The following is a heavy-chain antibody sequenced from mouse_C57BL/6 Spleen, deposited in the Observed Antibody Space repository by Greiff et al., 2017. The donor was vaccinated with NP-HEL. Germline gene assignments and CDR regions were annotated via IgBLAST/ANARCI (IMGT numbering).Heavy chain of an antibody. CDR2: IDTSDSYN. J-gene: IGHJ2*01. Sequence: QVQLQQPGAELVMPGASVKLSCKASGYTFTSYWMHWVKQRPGQGLEWIGEIDTSDSYNNYNQKLKVKSTLTVYKSSSTAYMQLSSLTSEDSAVYYWARRGNPYYFDYWGQGTTLTVSS. CDR1: GYTFTSYW. CDR3: ARRGNPYYFDY. V-gene: IGHV1-69*01. D-gene: IGHD2-1*01.